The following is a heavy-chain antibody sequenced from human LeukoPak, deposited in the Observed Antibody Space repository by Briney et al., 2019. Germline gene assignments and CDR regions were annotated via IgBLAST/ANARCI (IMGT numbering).Heavy chain of an antibody. J-gene: IGHJ6*02. Sequence: GEPLKISCKASGYLFSSDWIAWVRQLPGKGLEGMGIIFPIDSETTYSPSFQGQVTISADKSISTAYLQWSSLKASDTAMYYCTSGCSGGSCSRDAMDVWGQGTMVTVSS. V-gene: IGHV5-51*01. D-gene: IGHD2-15*01. CDR2: IFPIDSET. CDR1: GYLFSSDW. CDR3: TSGCSGGSCSRDAMDV.